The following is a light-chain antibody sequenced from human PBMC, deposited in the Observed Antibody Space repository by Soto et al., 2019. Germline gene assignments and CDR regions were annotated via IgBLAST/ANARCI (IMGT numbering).Light chain of an antibody. V-gene: IGLV2-14*03. Sequence: QSALTQPASVSGSPGQSITISCTGTSSDVGGYNYVSWYQHHPGKAPKLLIYDVSNRPSGVSNRSSGSKSDNTASLTISGLQPEEEADYYCSSYTTSNTRQIVFGTGTKVTVL. J-gene: IGLJ1*01. CDR1: SSDVGGYNY. CDR2: DVS. CDR3: SSYTTSNTRQIV.